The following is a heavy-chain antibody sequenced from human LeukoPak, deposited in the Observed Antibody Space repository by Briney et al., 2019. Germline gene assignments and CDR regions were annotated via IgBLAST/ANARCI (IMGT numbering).Heavy chain of an antibody. D-gene: IGHD6-19*01. CDR1: GYTFSGYD. CDR3: ARALAVAVQESDN. V-gene: IGHV1-2*02. J-gene: IGHJ4*02. CDR2: INPNSGGT. Sequence: GASVKVSCKASGYTFSGYDMHWVRQAPGQGLEWMGWINPNSGGTNYAQKFQGRVTMTRDTSISTAYMELSRLRSDDTAVYYCARALAVAVQESDNWGEGYPVTVSS.